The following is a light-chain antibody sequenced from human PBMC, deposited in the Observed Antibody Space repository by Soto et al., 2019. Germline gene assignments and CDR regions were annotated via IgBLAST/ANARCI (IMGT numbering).Light chain of an antibody. Sequence: DIQMTQSPSSLSASVGDRVTITCRASQSIRRSLNWYQQKPGKAPKLLIYAASSLQSAVPSRFSGSGSGTHFTLSISSLQPEDFATYYCQQSYSTPRGTFGQGTKVDI. V-gene: IGKV1-39*01. CDR1: QSIRRS. J-gene: IGKJ1*01. CDR3: QQSYSTPRGT. CDR2: AAS.